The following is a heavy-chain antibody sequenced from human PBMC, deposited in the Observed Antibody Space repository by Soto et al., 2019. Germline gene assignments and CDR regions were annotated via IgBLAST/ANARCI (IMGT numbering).Heavy chain of an antibody. V-gene: IGHV3-30-3*01. CDR1: GFMFSDYA. CDR2: MSYDGTNT. Sequence: PGGSLRLSCTASGFMFSDYAMLWVRQAPGKGLEWVAAMSYDGTNTYYADSVKGRFTISRDNSKNTLFLQMSSLTADDSAVYYCARDPSPYTSGWYGIDFWGLGTLVTVSS. D-gene: IGHD6-19*01. J-gene: IGHJ4*01. CDR3: ARDPSPYTSGWYGIDF.